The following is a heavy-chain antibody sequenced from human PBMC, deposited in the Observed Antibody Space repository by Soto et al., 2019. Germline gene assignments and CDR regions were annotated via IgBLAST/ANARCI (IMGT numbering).Heavy chain of an antibody. Sequence: QVHLVQSGAEVKRPGASVKVSCKASGYTFTDYYIHWVRQAPGQGLEWMGWINSDSGGTNYTQKFQGWVTMTRDTSIATAYLHLSRLKSYDTAVYFCARAPLRDYVWGNLHHWGQGTLVAVSS. CDR2: INSDSGGT. D-gene: IGHD3-16*01. J-gene: IGHJ5*02. V-gene: IGHV1-2*04. CDR1: GYTFTDYY. CDR3: ARAPLRDYVWGNLHH.